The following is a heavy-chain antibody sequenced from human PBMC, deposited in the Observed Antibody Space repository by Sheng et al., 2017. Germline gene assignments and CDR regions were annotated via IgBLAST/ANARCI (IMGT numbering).Heavy chain of an antibody. CDR3: ARGLPYDFPVDY. Sequence: QVQLVESGGGVVQPGRSLRLSCAASGFTFSSYAMHCVRQAPGKGLEWVAVISYDGSNKYYADSVKGRFTISRDNSKNTLYLQMNSLRAEDTAVYYCARGLPYDFPVDYWGQGTLV. CDR1: GFTFSSYA. J-gene: IGHJ4*02. V-gene: IGHV3-30*01. CDR2: ISYDGSNK. D-gene: IGHD3-3*01.